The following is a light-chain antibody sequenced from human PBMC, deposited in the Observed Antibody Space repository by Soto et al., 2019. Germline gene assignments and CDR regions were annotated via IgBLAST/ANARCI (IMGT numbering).Light chain of an antibody. CDR2: GAS. V-gene: IGKV3-20*01. CDR3: QQYVISVT. CDR1: HSVSSSY. Sequence: ELVLTQSPGTLSLSPGERATLSCRVGHSVSSSYLAWYQQKPGQAPRLLIYGASNRATGIPERFSGSGSGTDFTLTISRLEPQDSAMYYCQQYVISVTFGQGTRLE. J-gene: IGKJ5*01.